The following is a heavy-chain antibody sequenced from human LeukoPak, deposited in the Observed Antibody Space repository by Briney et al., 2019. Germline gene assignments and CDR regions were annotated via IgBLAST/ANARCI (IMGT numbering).Heavy chain of an antibody. CDR2: INHSGST. J-gene: IGHJ4*02. Sequence: SETLSLTCSVSGASISSSSYYWSWIRQPPGKGLEWIGEINHSGSTNYNPSLKSRVTISVDTSKNQFSLKLSSVTAADTAVYYCARGYDFWSGYYSHYDYWGQGTLVTVSS. CDR1: GASISSSSYY. V-gene: IGHV4-39*07. CDR3: ARGYDFWSGYYSHYDY. D-gene: IGHD3-3*01.